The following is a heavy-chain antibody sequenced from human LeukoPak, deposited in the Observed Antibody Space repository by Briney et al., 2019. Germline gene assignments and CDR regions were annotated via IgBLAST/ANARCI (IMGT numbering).Heavy chain of an antibody. Sequence: SETLSLTCSVSGGSVSSSFWSWIRQPPGKGLEWIGHVYYSGSTNYNPSLKSRVTISVDTSKNHFSLKVTSVTAADTAVYYCARVGPTDDCGDSHDAFDIRGQGTLVAVCS. J-gene: IGHJ3*02. CDR1: GGSVSSSF. CDR2: VYYSGST. D-gene: IGHD4-17*01. V-gene: IGHV4-59*02. CDR3: ARVGPTDDCGDSHDAFDI.